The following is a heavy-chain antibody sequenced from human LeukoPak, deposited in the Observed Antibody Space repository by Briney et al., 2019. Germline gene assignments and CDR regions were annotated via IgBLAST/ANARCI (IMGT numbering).Heavy chain of an antibody. CDR3: ARGLVREDSSGYYPFDL. CDR1: GFSFGRYG. D-gene: IGHD3-22*01. CDR2: LSYEGRKK. Sequence: GQSLRLSWVASGFSFGRYGMYWVRRAPGKGLEWLAFLSYEGRKKEFADSVKGRSTVSKDNSRNTLYLQLNNLRPEDTAVYYCARGLVREDSSGYYPFDLGGQGTLVTV. J-gene: IGHJ4*02. V-gene: IGHV3-33*07.